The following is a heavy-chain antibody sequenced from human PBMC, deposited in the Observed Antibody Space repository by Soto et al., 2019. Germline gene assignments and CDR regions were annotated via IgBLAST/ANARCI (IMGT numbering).Heavy chain of an antibody. CDR3: ARGIKGLPPSAFDI. V-gene: IGHV1-8*01. Sequence: GASVKVSCKASGYTFSNYDINWVRQATGQGLEWMGWLNPNTDKTGSAQKFQGRVTMTRNTSLSTAYLELSSLRSDDAAVYYCARGIKGLPPSAFDIWGQGTRVTVSS. CDR2: LNPNTDKT. D-gene: IGHD5-12*01. J-gene: IGHJ3*02. CDR1: GYTFSNYD.